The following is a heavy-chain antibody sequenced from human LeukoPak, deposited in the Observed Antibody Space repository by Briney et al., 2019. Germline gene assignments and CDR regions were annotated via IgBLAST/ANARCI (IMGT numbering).Heavy chain of an antibody. D-gene: IGHD2-2*01. CDR3: ARDGDIVVVPAAMSYYYYGMDV. CDR2: INPNSGGT. V-gene: IGHV1-2*02. Sequence: GASMKLSRKASGFTFTGYYIHWVRQAPGQGLEWMGWINPNSGGTNYAQKFQGRVTMTRDTSISTAYMELSRLRSDDTAVYYCARDGDIVVVPAAMSYYYYGMDVWGQGATVAVSS. J-gene: IGHJ6*02. CDR1: GFTFTGYY.